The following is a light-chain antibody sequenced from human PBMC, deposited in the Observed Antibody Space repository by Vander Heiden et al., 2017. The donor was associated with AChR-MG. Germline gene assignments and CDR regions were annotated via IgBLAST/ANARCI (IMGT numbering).Light chain of an antibody. CDR3: QVWDRSSDHVV. Sequence: SYVLTPPPSVSVAPGTPARITCGGNNIGGESVQWYQQKPGQAPVLVVYDSSDRPSGSPERFSGSNSGNTATLTITGVEAEDEADYYCQVWDRSSDHVVFGGGTKLTVL. CDR1: NIGGES. V-gene: IGLV3-21*03. CDR2: DSS. J-gene: IGLJ2*01.